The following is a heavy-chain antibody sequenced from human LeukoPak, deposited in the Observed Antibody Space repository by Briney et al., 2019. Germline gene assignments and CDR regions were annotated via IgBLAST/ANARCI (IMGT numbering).Heavy chain of an antibody. J-gene: IGHJ6*02. CDR2: TYYRSKWYN. CDR3: ASAQTYYYYGMDV. V-gene: IGHV6-1*01. CDR1: GDCVSSNSAA. Sequence: SQTLSVTCAISGDCVSSNSAAWNWIRQSPSRCLEWLVRTYYRSKWYNDYAVSVKSRITINPDTSKNQFSLQLNSVTPEDTAVYYCASAQTYYYYGMDVWGQGTTATVSS.